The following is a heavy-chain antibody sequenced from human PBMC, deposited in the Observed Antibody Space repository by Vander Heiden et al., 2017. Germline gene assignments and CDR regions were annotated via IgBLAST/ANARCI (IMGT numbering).Heavy chain of an antibody. J-gene: IGHJ3*02. V-gene: IGHV4-34*01. CDR2: FIHSVNT. CDR1: GGSSSGYY. D-gene: IGHD4-4*01. CDR3: ARGKSPDDYTAGAFDI. Sequence: QVQLQQWAAGLLKPWETLSLPCAAYGGSSSGYYWSWTGLPPGNGLECIGGFIHSVNTNYNPSHKSRVTISVDTPKNQFSLELSSVAAADAAVYYCARGKSPDDYTAGAFDIWGQGTMVTVSS.